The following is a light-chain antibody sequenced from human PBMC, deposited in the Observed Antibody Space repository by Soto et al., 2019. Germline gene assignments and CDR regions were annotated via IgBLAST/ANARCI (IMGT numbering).Light chain of an antibody. CDR3: QQYDTYSWT. V-gene: IGKV1-5*03. J-gene: IGKJ1*01. CDR1: QRITTW. Sequence: DIQMTQSPSTLSASVGDRVTITCRASQRITTWLAWYQQKPGKAPKLLIYKASSLQSGVPSRFSGSGSGTEFTLTINGLQPDDLATYYCQQYDTYSWTFRQGTKVEIK. CDR2: KAS.